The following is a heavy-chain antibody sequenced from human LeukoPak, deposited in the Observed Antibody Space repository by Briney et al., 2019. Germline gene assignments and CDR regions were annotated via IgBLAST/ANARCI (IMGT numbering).Heavy chain of an antibody. D-gene: IGHD1-1*01. CDR3: AKDTYVQGRRGYFDY. V-gene: IGHV3-23*01. Sequence: GGSLRPSCAASGVTFSSYAMSWVRQAPGKGLEWVSAISGSGGSTYYADSVKGRFTISRDTSKNTLYLQMNSLRAEDTAVYYCAKDTYVQGRRGYFDYWGQGTLVTASS. CDR2: ISGSGGST. J-gene: IGHJ4*02. CDR1: GVTFSSYA.